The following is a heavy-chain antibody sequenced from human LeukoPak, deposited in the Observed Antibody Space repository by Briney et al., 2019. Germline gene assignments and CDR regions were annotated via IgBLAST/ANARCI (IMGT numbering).Heavy chain of an antibody. CDR3: AKDMPPNYGGNSAFWYFDL. V-gene: IGHV3-9*01. D-gene: IGHD4-23*01. J-gene: IGHJ2*01. Sequence: PGGSLRLSCAASGFTFDDYAMHWVRQTPGKGLEWVSGISGNSGSIGYADSVKGRFTISRDNAKNSLYLQMNSLRPGDTALYYCAKDMPPNYGGNSAFWYFDLWGRGTLVTVSS. CDR1: GFTFDDYA. CDR2: ISGNSGSI.